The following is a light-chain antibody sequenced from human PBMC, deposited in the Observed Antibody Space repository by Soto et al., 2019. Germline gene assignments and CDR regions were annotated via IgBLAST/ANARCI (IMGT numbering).Light chain of an antibody. V-gene: IGKV1-33*01. Sequence: DIQMTQSPSSLSASVGDRVTITCQANQDINNYLNWYQQKSGKAPKLLIYDASNLETGVPSRFSGSGSGTDFSLTISSLQPEDVATYYCQHYNYLTPITFGLGTRLDIK. CDR1: QDINNY. J-gene: IGKJ5*01. CDR2: DAS. CDR3: QHYNYLTPIT.